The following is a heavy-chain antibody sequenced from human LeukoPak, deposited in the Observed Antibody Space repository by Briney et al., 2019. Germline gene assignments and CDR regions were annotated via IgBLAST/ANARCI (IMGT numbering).Heavy chain of an antibody. D-gene: IGHD6-13*01. J-gene: IGHJ5*02. Sequence: GGSLRLSCAASGFTFSSYGMHWVRQAPGKGLEWVAFIRYDGSNKYYADSVKGRFTISRDNSKNTLYLQMNSLRAEDTAVYYCARDGQQQLVNWFDPWGQGTLVTVSS. CDR3: ARDGQQQLVNWFDP. CDR1: GFTFSSYG. V-gene: IGHV3-30*02. CDR2: IRYDGSNK.